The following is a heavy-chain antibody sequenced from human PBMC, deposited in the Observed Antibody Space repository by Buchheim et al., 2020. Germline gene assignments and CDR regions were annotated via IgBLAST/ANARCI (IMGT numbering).Heavy chain of an antibody. V-gene: IGHV3-11*05. Sequence: QVQLVESGGGLVKPGGSLRLSCAASGFTFSDYYMSWIRQAPGKGLEWVSYISSSSDDPNYADSVKGRFTISRDNAKNTLYLQMNSLRAEDTAVYYCARYDSDTAMAEYYFDYWGQGTL. CDR3: ARYDSDTAMAEYYFDY. CDR1: GFTFSDYY. CDR2: ISSSSDDP. J-gene: IGHJ4*02. D-gene: IGHD5-18*01.